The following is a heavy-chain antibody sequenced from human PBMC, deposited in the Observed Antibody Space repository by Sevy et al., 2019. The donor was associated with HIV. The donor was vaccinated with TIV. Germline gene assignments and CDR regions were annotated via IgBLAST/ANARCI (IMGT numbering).Heavy chain of an antibody. D-gene: IGHD2-15*01. Sequence: GGSLRLSCAASGFTFGTYVMNWVRQAPGKGLEWVSGISGSGGSTYYADSVKGRITMSRDNSKNTVYLQMNSLRAEDTAVYYCAKGDRSFYGIDVWGQGTTVTVSS. CDR1: GFTFGTYV. J-gene: IGHJ6*02. CDR3: AKGDRSFYGIDV. V-gene: IGHV3-23*01. CDR2: ISGSGGST.